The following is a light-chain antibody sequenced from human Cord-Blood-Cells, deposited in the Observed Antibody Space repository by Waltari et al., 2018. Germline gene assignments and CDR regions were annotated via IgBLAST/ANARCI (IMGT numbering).Light chain of an antibody. J-gene: IGLJ2*01. V-gene: IGLV4-69*01. CDR3: QTWGTGPV. CDR1: SGHSSYA. Sequence: QLVLTQSPSASASLGAPVKLTCTLSSGHSSYAIAWHQQQPEKGPRYLMKLNSDGSHSKGDGIPDRFSGSSSGAERYLTISSLQSGDGADYYCQTWGTGPVFGGGTKLTVL. CDR2: LNSDGSH.